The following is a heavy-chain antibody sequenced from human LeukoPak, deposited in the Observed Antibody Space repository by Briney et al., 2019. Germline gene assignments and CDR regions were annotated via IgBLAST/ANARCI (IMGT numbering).Heavy chain of an antibody. V-gene: IGHV3-7*01. J-gene: IGHJ4*02. CDR3: ARDGPASQSDY. D-gene: IGHD6-25*01. Sequence: GGSLRLSCAASGFTFSSYWMSWVRQALGKGLEWVANIKQDGSEKYCVDSVKGRFTISRDNAKNSLYLQMNSLRAEDTAVYYCARDGPASQSDYWGQGTLVTVSS. CDR2: IKQDGSEK. CDR1: GFTFSSYW.